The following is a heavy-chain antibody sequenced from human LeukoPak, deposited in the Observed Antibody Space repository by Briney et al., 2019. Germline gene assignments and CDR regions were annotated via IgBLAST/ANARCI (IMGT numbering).Heavy chain of an antibody. J-gene: IGHJ5*02. CDR1: GDSVSSGGYY. Sequence: KPSETLSLTCTVSGDSVSSGGYYWSWIRQHPGKGLEWIGYIYYSGSTYYNPSLKSRVTISVDTSKNQFSLKLSSVTAADTAVYYCAREWRYCSSTSCFVWFDPWGQGTLVTVSS. D-gene: IGHD2-2*01. CDR2: IYYSGST. V-gene: IGHV4-31*03. CDR3: AREWRYCSSTSCFVWFDP.